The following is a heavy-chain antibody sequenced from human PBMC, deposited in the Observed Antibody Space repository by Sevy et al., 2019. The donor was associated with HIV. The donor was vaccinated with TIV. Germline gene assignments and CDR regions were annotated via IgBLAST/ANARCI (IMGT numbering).Heavy chain of an antibody. V-gene: IGHV3-53*01. CDR3: AREQTHCSSTSCYLYFDY. J-gene: IGHJ4*02. Sequence: GGSLRLSCAASGFTVSSNYMSWVRQAPGKGLEWVSDIYSGGSTYYADSVKGRFTISRDNSKNTLYLQMNSLRAEDTAVYYCAREQTHCSSTSCYLYFDYWGQGTLVTVSS. CDR2: IYSGGST. D-gene: IGHD2-2*01. CDR1: GFTVSSNY.